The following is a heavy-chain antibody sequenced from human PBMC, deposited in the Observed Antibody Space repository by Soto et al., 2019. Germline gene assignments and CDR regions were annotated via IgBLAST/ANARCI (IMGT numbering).Heavy chain of an antibody. J-gene: IGHJ4*02. CDR3: AKALIPYCSGGSCYGY. CDR2: ISYDGSNK. CDR1: GFTFSSYG. V-gene: IGHV3-30*18. D-gene: IGHD2-15*01. Sequence: PGGSLRLSCAASGFTFSSYGMHWVRQAPCKGLEWVAVISYDGSNKYYADSVKGRFTISRDNSKNTLYLQMNSLRAEDTAVYYCAKALIPYCSGGSCYGYWGQGTLVTVSS.